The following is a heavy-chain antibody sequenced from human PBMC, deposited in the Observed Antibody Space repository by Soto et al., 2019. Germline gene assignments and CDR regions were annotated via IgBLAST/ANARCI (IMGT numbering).Heavy chain of an antibody. Sequence: ASVKVSCKASGYTFTSYYMHWVRQAPGQGLEWMGIINPSGGSTSYAQKFQGRVTMTRDTSTSTVYMELSSLRSEDTAVYYCARDLTVYDILTGYPHYYGMDVWGQGTTVTVS. V-gene: IGHV1-46*01. CDR3: ARDLTVYDILTGYPHYYGMDV. D-gene: IGHD3-9*01. J-gene: IGHJ6*02. CDR2: INPSGGST. CDR1: GYTFTSYY.